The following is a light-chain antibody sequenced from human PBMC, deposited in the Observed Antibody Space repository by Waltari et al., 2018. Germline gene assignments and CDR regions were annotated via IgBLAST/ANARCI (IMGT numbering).Light chain of an antibody. Sequence: QPVLTQPPSASGTPGPRVIIPCSGRRSNIGSNVVNGYQQVPGRAPQLVIHSSDPRPSGVPDRFSGSKSGTSAALAISGLQSEDEADYYCAAWDDFLNWVFGGGTTLTVL. CDR3: AAWDDFLNWV. CDR1: RSNIGSNV. V-gene: IGLV1-44*01. CDR2: SSD. J-gene: IGLJ3*02.